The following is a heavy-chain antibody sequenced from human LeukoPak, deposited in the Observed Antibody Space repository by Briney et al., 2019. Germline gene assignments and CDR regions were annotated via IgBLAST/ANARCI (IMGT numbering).Heavy chain of an antibody. J-gene: IGHJ4*02. Sequence: GGSLRLSCVASGFTFTKCAMSWIRQAPGKGLEWVTIITATGDTAYYADSVKGRFTISRDNSRNTVYMQMDSLRAEDTAIYYCAGDRNSDWYSPLDYWGQGSQVTVSP. V-gene: IGHV3-23*01. CDR3: AGDRNSDWYSPLDY. D-gene: IGHD6-19*01. CDR2: ITATGDTA. CDR1: GFTFTKCA.